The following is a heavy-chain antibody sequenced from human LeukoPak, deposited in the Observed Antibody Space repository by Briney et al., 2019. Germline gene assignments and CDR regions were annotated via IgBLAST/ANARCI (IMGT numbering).Heavy chain of an antibody. CDR2: ISHDGNSK. D-gene: IGHD6-13*01. V-gene: IGHV3-30*18. CDR1: GFTLSTYG. Sequence: GSLRLSCAASGFTLSTYGMHWVRQAPGKGLEWVAMISHDGNSKQYADFAKGRFTISRDNSKNTLYLQMNSLTTEDTAVYYCAKDRGPSYSSSWGSFQHWGQGTLVTVSS. CDR3: AKDRGPSYSSSWGSFQH. J-gene: IGHJ1*01.